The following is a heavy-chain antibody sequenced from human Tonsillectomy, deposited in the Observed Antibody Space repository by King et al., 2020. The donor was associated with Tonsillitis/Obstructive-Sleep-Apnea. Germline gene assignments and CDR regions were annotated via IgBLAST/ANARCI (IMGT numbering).Heavy chain of an antibody. D-gene: IGHD4-17*01. CDR2: INPNGGGT. CDR3: ATQYGDYAILLPEF. V-gene: IGHV1-2*06. CDR1: GYTFIGYH. Sequence: AQLVQSGAEVKKPGASVKVSCKASGYTFIGYHIHWVRQAPGQGLEWMGRINPNGGGTNYVERFQDRLTLTTDTSTSTAYLELSRLSSDDTAVYYCATQYGDYAILLPEFWGQGSLVIAAS. J-gene: IGHJ4*02.